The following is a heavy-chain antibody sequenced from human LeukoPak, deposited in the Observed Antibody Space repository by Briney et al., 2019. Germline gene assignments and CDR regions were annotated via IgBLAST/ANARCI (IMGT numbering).Heavy chain of an antibody. J-gene: IGHJ6*02. Sequence: ASVKVSCKASGYTFTSYGISWVRQAPGQGLEWMGWISAYNGNTNYAQELQGRVTMTTDTSTSTAYIELRSLRSHDTAVYSCAILPPPGVDGMDVWGQGTTVTVSS. CDR3: AILPPPGVDGMDV. CDR2: ISAYNGNT. CDR1: GYTFTSYG. V-gene: IGHV1-18*01.